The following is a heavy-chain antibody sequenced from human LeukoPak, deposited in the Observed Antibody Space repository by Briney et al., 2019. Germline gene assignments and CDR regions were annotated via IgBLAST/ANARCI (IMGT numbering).Heavy chain of an antibody. D-gene: IGHD2-2*02. CDR1: GFTFSSYS. CDR2: INSDSSYI. J-gene: IGHJ4*02. CDR3: ARGPIPDY. Sequence: GSLRLSCAASGFTFSSYSMNWVRPAPGKGLEWVSSINSDSSYIYYADSVKGRFTISRDNAKNLLYLQMNSLRAEDTAVYYCARGPIPDYWGQGTLVTVSS. V-gene: IGHV3-21*01.